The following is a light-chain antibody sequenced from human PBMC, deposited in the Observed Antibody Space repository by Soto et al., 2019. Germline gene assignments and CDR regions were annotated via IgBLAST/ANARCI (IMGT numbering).Light chain of an antibody. CDR1: RSNIGSNT. CDR2: SND. CDR3: QSYDSSLSGSV. Sequence: QSAVTQPPSASGTPGQRVTISCSGSRSNIGSNTVTWYQQLPGTAPKLLIHSNDQRPSGVPDRFSGSKSGTSASLAITGLQAEDEADYYCQSYDSSLSGSVFGGGTKLTVL. J-gene: IGLJ2*01. V-gene: IGLV1-44*01.